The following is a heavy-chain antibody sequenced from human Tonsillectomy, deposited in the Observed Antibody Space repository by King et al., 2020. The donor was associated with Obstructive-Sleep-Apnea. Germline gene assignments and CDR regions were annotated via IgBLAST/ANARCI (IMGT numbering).Heavy chain of an antibody. Sequence: QVQLVESGGGLVKPGGSLRLSCAASGFTFSDYYMSWIRQAPGKGLEWVSYIFGSSSYTNYADSVKGRFTISRDNAKNSLYLQMNSLRAEDTAVYYCARYRRYYGSVQTVFYFDYWGQGTLVTVSS. D-gene: IGHD3-10*01. J-gene: IGHJ4*02. CDR3: ARYRRYYGSVQTVFYFDY. V-gene: IGHV3-11*06. CDR1: GFTFSDYY. CDR2: IFGSSSYT.